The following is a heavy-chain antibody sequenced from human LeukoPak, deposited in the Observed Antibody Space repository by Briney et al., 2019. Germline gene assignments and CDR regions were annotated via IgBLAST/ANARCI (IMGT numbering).Heavy chain of an antibody. CDR2: IIPIFGTA. Sequence: SVKVSCKASGGTFSSYAISWVRQAPGQGLEWMGGIIPIFGTANYAQKFQGRVTITADESTSTAYMELSSLRSEDTAVYYCATYDYGDFRFDCWGQGTLVTVSS. V-gene: IGHV1-69*13. CDR3: ATYDYGDFRFDC. J-gene: IGHJ4*02. D-gene: IGHD4-17*01. CDR1: GGTFSSYA.